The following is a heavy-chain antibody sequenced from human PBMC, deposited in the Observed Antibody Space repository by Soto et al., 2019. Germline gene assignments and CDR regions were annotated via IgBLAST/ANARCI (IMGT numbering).Heavy chain of an antibody. V-gene: IGHV3-66*01. CDR3: AREGREGGRYFDF. CDR1: GFTVSSNY. Sequence: EVQLVESGGGLVQPGGSLRLSCAASGFTVSSNYMSWVRQAPGKGLEWVSVIYSGGGTYHADSVKDRFTISRDNSKNTLYIQMNSLRAEDTAVYYWAREGREGGRYFDFWGRGTLVTVSS. J-gene: IGHJ4*02. CDR2: IYSGGGT. D-gene: IGHD3-16*01.